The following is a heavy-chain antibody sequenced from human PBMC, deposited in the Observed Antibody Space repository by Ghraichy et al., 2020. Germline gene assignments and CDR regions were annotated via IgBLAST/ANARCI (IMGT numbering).Heavy chain of an antibody. CDR1: GFTFTDYH. CDR3: ARDRGTAMPGDY. Sequence: GGSLRLSCGASGFTFTDYHMRWIRQAPGKGLEWISYISSHSSTIYYADSVKGRFTVSRDNAKNSLYLQMNSLRSEDTAVYYCARDRGTAMPGDYWGQGTLVTVSS. D-gene: IGHD5-18*01. CDR2: ISSHSSTI. J-gene: IGHJ4*02. V-gene: IGHV3-11*01.